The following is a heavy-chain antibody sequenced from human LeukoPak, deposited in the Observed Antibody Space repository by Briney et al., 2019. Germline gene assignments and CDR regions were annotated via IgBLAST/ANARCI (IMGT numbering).Heavy chain of an antibody. CDR2: TYYRSKWYN. Sequence: SQTLSLTCAISGDSVSINSAAWNWIRQSPSRGLEWLGRTYYRSKWYNDYAVSVKSRITINPDTSKNQFSLQLNSVTPEDTAVYYCARATLILAARGGYNWFDPWGQGTLVTVSS. D-gene: IGHD6-6*01. J-gene: IGHJ5*02. CDR3: ARATLILAARGGYNWFDP. V-gene: IGHV6-1*01. CDR1: GDSVSINSAA.